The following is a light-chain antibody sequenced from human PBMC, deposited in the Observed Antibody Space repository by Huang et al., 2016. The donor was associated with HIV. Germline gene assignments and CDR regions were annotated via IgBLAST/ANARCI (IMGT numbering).Light chain of an antibody. Sequence: EIVLTQSPGTLSLSPGEGATLSSRAGQRLSSSYLAWYQQKPGQAPRLLIYGASSRATGIPDRFSGSGSGTDFTLTISRLEPEDFAVYYCHQYGSSPLTFGGGTKVEIK. CDR2: GAS. CDR3: HQYGSSPLT. J-gene: IGKJ4*01. CDR1: QRLSSSY. V-gene: IGKV3-20*01.